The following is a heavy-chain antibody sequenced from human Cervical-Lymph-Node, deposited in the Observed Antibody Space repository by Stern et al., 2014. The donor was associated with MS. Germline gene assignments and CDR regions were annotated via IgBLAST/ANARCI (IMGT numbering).Heavy chain of an antibody. J-gene: IGHJ4*02. D-gene: IGHD5-24*01. Sequence: HVQLQESGPGLVKPSQTLSLTCAVSGGSISSGEYYWSWIRQSPGKGLEWIGYIHYSGYTYYNPSLKSRITISVDTSKNQFSLKLSSVTAADTAVYYCSRDADAYSLVFGYWGRGTLVTVSS. CDR1: GGSISSGEYY. CDR3: SRDADAYSLVFGY. CDR2: IHYSGYT. V-gene: IGHV4-30-4*01.